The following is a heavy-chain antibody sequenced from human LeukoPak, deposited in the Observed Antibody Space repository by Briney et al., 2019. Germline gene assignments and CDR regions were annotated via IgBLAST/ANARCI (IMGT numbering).Heavy chain of an antibody. J-gene: IGHJ4*02. CDR3: AKVRDGYNTASFDY. CDR2: IRYDGSNK. D-gene: IGHD5-24*01. V-gene: IGHV3-30*02. Sequence: GGSLRLSCAASGFTFSGYSMHWVRQAPGKGLEWVAFIRYDGSNKYYAASVKGRFTISRDNSKNTLYLQMNSLRAEDTAVYYCAKVRDGYNTASFDYWGQGTLVTVSS. CDR1: GFTFSGYS.